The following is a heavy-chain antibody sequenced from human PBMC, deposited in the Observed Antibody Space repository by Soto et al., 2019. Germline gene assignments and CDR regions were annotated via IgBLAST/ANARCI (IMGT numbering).Heavy chain of an antibody. CDR3: ASIYCSSTSCYGDSWDY. CDR2: ISGSSSTI. V-gene: IGHV3-48*01. Sequence: LRLSCAASGFTFSSYSMNWVRQAPGKGLEWVSYISGSSSTIYYADSVKGRFTISRDNAKNSVYLQMNSLRAEDTAVYYCASIYCSSTSCYGDSWDYWGRGTLVTVSS. CDR1: GFTFSSYS. D-gene: IGHD2-2*01. J-gene: IGHJ4*02.